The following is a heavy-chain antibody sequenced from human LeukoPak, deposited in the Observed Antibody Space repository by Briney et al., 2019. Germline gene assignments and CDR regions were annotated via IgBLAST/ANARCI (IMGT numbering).Heavy chain of an antibody. V-gene: IGHV1-58*01. CDR1: GFTFTSSA. D-gene: IGHD3-3*01. Sequence: SVKVSCKASGFTFTSSAVQWVRQARGQRLEWIGWIVVGSGNTNYAQKFQERVTITRDMSTSTAYMELSSLRSEDTAVYYCAAAYDFWSGYYYFDYWGQGTLVTVSS. CDR3: AAAYDFWSGYYYFDY. CDR2: IVVGSGNT. J-gene: IGHJ4*02.